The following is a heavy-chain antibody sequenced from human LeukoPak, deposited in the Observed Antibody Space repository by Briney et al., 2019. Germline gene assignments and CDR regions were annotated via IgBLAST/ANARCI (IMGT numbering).Heavy chain of an antibody. CDR2: INHSGTT. V-gene: IGHV4-34*01. Sequence: SETLSLTCAVYSGSFSGYYWSWIRQAPGKGLEWIGEINHSGTTNYNPSLRTRVTISVDTSKNQFSLKLTSVTAADTAVYYCARTGPHDAFDIWGQGTMVTVSS. J-gene: IGHJ3*02. CDR3: ARTGPHDAFDI. CDR1: SGSFSGYY.